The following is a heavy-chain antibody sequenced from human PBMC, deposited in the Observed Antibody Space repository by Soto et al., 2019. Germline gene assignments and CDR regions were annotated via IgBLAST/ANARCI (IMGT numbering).Heavy chain of an antibody. Sequence: SETLSLTCTVSGGSIGSSSYYWGWIRQSPGKGLEWIGNIYYSGNTFYNPSLQSRVAISVDTSKNQFYLRLSSVTAAGTAIFYCASIAAPGTTHFDFWGQGTLVTVSS. CDR1: GGSIGSSSYY. CDR2: IYYSGNT. J-gene: IGHJ4*02. CDR3: ASIAAPGTTHFDF. D-gene: IGHD6-13*01. V-gene: IGHV4-39*01.